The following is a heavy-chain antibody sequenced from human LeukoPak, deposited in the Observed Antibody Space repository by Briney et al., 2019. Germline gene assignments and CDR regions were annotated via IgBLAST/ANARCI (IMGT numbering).Heavy chain of an antibody. CDR3: ARDSPTTFDY. CDR1: GGTFSSYA. V-gene: IGHV1-69*04. D-gene: IGHD5-12*01. CDR2: INPSGNLA. Sequence: ASVKVSCKASGGTFSSYAISWVRQAPGQGLEWIGLINPSGNLAWSAQRFQGRLTMTRDMSTTTDYMELSSLRSDDTAVYYCARDSPTTFDYWGQGTLVTVSS. J-gene: IGHJ4*02.